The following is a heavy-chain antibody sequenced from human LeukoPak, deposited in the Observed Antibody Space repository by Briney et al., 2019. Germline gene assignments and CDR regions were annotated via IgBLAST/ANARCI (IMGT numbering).Heavy chain of an antibody. D-gene: IGHD3-22*01. CDR3: ARCDSSGYYYKWRGYYMDV. CDR1: GGSISSYY. Sequence: SETLSLTCTVSGGSISSYYWSWVRQPPGKGLEWVGYIYYSGSTNYNPSLKSRVTISVDTSKNQFSLKLSSVTAADTAVYYCARCDSSGYYYKWRGYYMDVWGKGTTVTISS. J-gene: IGHJ6*03. CDR2: IYYSGST. V-gene: IGHV4-59*01.